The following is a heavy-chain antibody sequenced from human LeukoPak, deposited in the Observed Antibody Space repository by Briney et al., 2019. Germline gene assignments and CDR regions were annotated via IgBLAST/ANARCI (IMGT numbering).Heavy chain of an antibody. CDR1: GGSISSYY. CDR3: ARRHCSSTSCFASAFDP. Sequence: SETLSLTCTVSGGSISSYYWNWIRQPPGKGLEWIGYIYYSGSTNHNPSLKSRVSISVDTSKNQFSLKPKSATAADTAIYYCARRHCSSTSCFASAFDPWGQGTLVTVSS. V-gene: IGHV4-59*08. J-gene: IGHJ5*02. CDR2: IYYSGST. D-gene: IGHD2-2*01.